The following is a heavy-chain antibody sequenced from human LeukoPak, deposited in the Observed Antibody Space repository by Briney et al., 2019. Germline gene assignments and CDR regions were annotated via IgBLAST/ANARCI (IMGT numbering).Heavy chain of an antibody. J-gene: IGHJ4*02. CDR1: GYTLTELS. D-gene: IGHD3-3*01. CDR2: FDPEDGET. Sequence: ASVKVSCKVSGYTLTELSMHWVRQAPGKGLEWMGGFDPEDGETIYAQKFQGRVTMTEDTSTDTAYMELSSLRSEDTAVYYCATASNTYDFWSGYFPFGYWGQGTLVTVSS. CDR3: ATASNTYDFWSGYFPFGY. V-gene: IGHV1-24*01.